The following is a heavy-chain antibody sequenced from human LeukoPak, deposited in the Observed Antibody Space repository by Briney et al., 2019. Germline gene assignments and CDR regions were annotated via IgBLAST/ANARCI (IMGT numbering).Heavy chain of an antibody. J-gene: IGHJ4*02. D-gene: IGHD3-10*01. V-gene: IGHV4-59*01. CDR1: GGSISSYY. CDR3: VRGGSVNAALIDY. CDR2: IYDSGST. Sequence: SETLSLTCTVSGGSISSYYWSWIRQPPGKGLEWIGFIYDSGSTKYNPSLRSRVTISEDTAKNQFSLKATSVTAADTAVYYCVRGGSVNAALIDYWGQGTLVTVSS.